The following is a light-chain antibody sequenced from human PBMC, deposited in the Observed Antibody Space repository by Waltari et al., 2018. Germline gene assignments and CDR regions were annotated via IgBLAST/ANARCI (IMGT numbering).Light chain of an antibody. CDR1: SSNIGSNY. CDR3: AAWDDSLSAFYV. J-gene: IGLJ1*01. Sequence: QSVLTQPPSASGTPGQRVTISCSGSSSNIGSNYVYWYQQLPGTAPKLPIYRNNQRPSGVPDRISGSKSGTSASLAISGLRSEDEADYYCAAWDDSLSAFYVFGTGTKVTVL. V-gene: IGLV1-47*01. CDR2: RNN.